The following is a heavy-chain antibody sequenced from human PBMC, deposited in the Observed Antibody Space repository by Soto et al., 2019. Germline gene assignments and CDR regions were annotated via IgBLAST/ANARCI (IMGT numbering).Heavy chain of an antibody. J-gene: IGHJ5*02. Sequence: PSETLSLTCAVSGDSISSTFWWTWVRQPPGKGLEWIGEVYHSGSTRYNPPLKSRVTISVDKPNNQFSLKLSSMTGADTAVYSFASFPPQYVVPLLLFPSCAQGSPVTVSS. CDR1: GDSISSTFW. D-gene: IGHD3-10*02. CDR2: VYHSGST. V-gene: IGHV4-4*02. CDR3: ASFPPQYVVPLLLFPS.